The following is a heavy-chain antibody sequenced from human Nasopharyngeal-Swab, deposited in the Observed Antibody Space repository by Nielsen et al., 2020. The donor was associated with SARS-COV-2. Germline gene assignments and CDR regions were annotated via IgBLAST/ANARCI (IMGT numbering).Heavy chain of an antibody. CDR3: ARGRRVVRGVIITNYYYYYYMDV. J-gene: IGHJ6*03. Sequence: WIRQPPGKGLEWIGEINHSGNTNYNPSLKSRVTISEDTSKNQFSLKLSSVTAADTAAYYCARGRRVVRGVIITNYYYYYYMDVWGKGTTVTVSS. CDR2: INHSGNT. D-gene: IGHD3-10*01. V-gene: IGHV4-34*01.